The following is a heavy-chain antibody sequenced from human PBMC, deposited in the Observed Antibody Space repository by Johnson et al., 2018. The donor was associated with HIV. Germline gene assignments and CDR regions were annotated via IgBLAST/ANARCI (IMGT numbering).Heavy chain of an antibody. J-gene: IGHJ3*02. CDR1: GFTFDDYG. D-gene: IGHD5-18*01. CDR2: ISYDGSNT. CDR3: AAVDTVMVTGAFDI. V-gene: IGHV3-30*03. Sequence: QVQLVESGGGVARPGGSLRLSCVASGFTFDDYGMSWVRQAPGKGLEWVAVISYDGSNTYYADSVTGRFTISRDNSKNTLYLQMNSLRAEDTAVYYCAAVDTVMVTGAFDIWGQGTMVTVSS.